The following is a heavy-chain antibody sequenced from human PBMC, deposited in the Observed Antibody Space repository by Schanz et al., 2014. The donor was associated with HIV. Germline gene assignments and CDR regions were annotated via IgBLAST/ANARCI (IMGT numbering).Heavy chain of an antibody. J-gene: IGHJ4*02. CDR3: TRVLQVAAAGDS. Sequence: QVQLVQSGTEVSKPGTSVKVSCKTSGYAFSDYYLHWVRQAPGQGLEWMGWINPNSGGTNPAQNFQGRVTLSMDTSSNTAYMELTRLRSDDTAVYFCTRVLQVAAAGDSWGQGTLVTVSS. D-gene: IGHD6-13*01. CDR2: INPNSGGT. CDR1: GYAFSDYY. V-gene: IGHV1-2*02.